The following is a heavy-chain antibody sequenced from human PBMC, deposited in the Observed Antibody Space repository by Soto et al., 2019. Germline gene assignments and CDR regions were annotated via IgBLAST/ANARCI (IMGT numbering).Heavy chain of an antibody. CDR1: GGSISSYY. Sequence: SETLSLTCTVSGGSISSYYWSWIRQPPGKGLEWIGYIYYSGSTNYNPSLKSRVTISVDTSKNQFSLKLSSVTAADTAVYYCASLPAAMYFNGHYYMAVWGKGTTVTVSS. D-gene: IGHD2-2*01. J-gene: IGHJ6*03. V-gene: IGHV4-59*01. CDR3: ASLPAAMYFNGHYYMAV. CDR2: IYYSGST.